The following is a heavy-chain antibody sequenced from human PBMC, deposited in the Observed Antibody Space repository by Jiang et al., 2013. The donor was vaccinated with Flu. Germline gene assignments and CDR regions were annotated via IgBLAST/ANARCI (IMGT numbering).Heavy chain of an antibody. D-gene: IGHD1-1*01. CDR3: ATMRFGPGTYFDY. Sequence: VQLLESGGGLVQPGGSLRLSCAASGFTFSTYAMSWVRQAPGKGLEWVSTIGASGGSTYYPDSVKGRFTISRDNSKNTLYLQMNSLRAEDTAVYYCATMRFGPGTYFDYWAREPWSPSPQ. CDR1: GFTFSTYA. J-gene: IGHJ4*02. V-gene: IGHV3-23*01. CDR2: IGASGGST.